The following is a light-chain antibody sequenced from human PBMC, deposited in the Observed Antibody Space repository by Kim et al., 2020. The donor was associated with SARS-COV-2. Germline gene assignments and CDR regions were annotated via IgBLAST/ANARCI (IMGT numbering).Light chain of an antibody. V-gene: IGLV2-14*03. CDR2: DVT. CDR3: SSYTDNTPLV. CDR1: SSDVGGYNY. J-gene: IGLJ3*02. Sequence: QSITISCTGPSSDVGGYNYVSWYQQHPGKVPKLMIYDVTNRPSGVSNRFSGSKSGSTASPTISGLQTEDEADYFCSSYTDNTPLVFGGGTQLTVL.